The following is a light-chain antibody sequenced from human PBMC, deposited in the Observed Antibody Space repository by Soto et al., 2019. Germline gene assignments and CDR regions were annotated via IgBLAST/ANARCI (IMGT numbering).Light chain of an antibody. CDR3: QQYNNWPPVT. V-gene: IGKV3-15*01. CDR1: QSVSNN. J-gene: IGKJ2*01. Sequence: EIGMTQSPATLSVSPGERATLSCRASQSVSNNLAWYQQKPGQTPRLLIYGASTRATGIPVRFSGSGSGTEFTLTISSLHSEDFAVYYCQQYNNWPPVTFGQGTKLEIK. CDR2: GAS.